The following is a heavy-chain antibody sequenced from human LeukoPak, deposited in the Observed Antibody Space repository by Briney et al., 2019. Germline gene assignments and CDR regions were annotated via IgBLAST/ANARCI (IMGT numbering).Heavy chain of an antibody. Sequence: GGSLRLSCGASGFTFGTYWMHWVRQAPGKGLVWVSGINSDGGTTTYADSVKGRFTISRDNAKNTLYLQMNSLRAEDTAVYYCAREGGDGYNFFDYWGQGTLVTVSS. CDR1: GFTFGTYW. CDR2: INSDGGTT. D-gene: IGHD5-24*01. J-gene: IGHJ4*02. V-gene: IGHV3-74*01. CDR3: AREGGDGYNFFDY.